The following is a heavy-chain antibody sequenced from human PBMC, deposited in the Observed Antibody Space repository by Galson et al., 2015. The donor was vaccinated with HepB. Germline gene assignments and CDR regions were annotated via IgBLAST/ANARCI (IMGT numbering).Heavy chain of an antibody. V-gene: IGHV3-21*04. Sequence: SLRLSCAASGFIFSSYSMNWVRQAPGKGLEWISSISSSSNYIDYADSVRGRFTISRDNAKNLLYLHMNRLRPEDTAVYFCARAVPESFDFWSGYSHFDSWGQGTVVTVSS. J-gene: IGHJ4*02. CDR1: GFIFSSYS. CDR3: ARAVPESFDFWSGYSHFDS. CDR2: ISSSSNYI. D-gene: IGHD3-3*01.